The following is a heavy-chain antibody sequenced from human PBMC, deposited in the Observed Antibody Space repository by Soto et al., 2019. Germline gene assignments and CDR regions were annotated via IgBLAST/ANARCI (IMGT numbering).Heavy chain of an antibody. V-gene: IGHV1-2*04. J-gene: IGHJ6*02. CDR1: GYTFTGYY. CDR3: AREPYSSSSDYYYYVMDV. CDR2: INPNSGGT. Sequence: GASVKVSCKASGYTFTGYYMHWVRQAPGQGLEWMGWINPNSGGTNYAQKFQGWVTMTRDTSISTAYMELSRLRSDDTAVYYCAREPYSSSSDYYYYVMDVWGQGTTVTVSS. D-gene: IGHD6-6*01.